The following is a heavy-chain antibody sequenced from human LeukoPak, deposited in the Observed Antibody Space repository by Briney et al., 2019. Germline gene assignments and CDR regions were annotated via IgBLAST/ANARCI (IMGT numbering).Heavy chain of an antibody. CDR3: ARELCPYPSGTCGIYFDC. Sequence: PGWSLRLSCAAVGFTFNSYAMHWVRQAPGKRLEWVAVISYDGSNKYYADSVKDRFTISRNNAKNSLYLQWNSLRFEDTAVYYCARELCPYPSGTCGIYFDCWGQGSLVTVSS. V-gene: IGHV3-30-3*01. D-gene: IGHD3-10*02. J-gene: IGHJ4*02. CDR1: GFTFNSYA. CDR2: ISYDGSNK.